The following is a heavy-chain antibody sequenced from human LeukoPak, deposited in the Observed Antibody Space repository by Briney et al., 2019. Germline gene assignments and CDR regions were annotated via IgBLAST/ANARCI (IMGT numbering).Heavy chain of an antibody. CDR3: ARGRYYGMDV. V-gene: IGHV3-21*01. J-gene: IGHJ6*02. Sequence: GGSLRLSCAASGFTFSSYSMDCVRQAPGKVLEWVSSISSISYIYYADSVKGRFTISRDTAKNSLYLQMNSLRAEDTAVYYCARGRYYGMDVWGQGITVTVSS. CDR2: ISSISYI. CDR1: GFTFSSYS.